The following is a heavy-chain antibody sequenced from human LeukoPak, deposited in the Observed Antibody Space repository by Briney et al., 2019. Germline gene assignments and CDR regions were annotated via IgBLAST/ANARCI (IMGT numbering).Heavy chain of an antibody. CDR3: ARGQEFDDGVFDS. Sequence: GGSLRLSCAVSGFSFSSFAMTWVRQAPGKGLEWVSTIRSNGATAYNADSVKGRFTISRDNSKNTVYLQMNSLRVEDTAIYYCARGQEFDDGVFDSWGQGTLVTVSS. CDR1: GFSFSSFA. CDR2: IRSNGATA. V-gene: IGHV3-23*01. D-gene: IGHD1-1*01. J-gene: IGHJ4*02.